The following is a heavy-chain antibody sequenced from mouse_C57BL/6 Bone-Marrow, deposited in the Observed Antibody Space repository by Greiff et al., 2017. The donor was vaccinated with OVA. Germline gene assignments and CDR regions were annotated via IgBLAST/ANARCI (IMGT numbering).Heavy chain of an antibody. V-gene: IGHV2-5*01. CDR2: IWRGGST. CDR3: AKDDDYDEGGFDY. Sequence: VQLVESGPGLVQPSQSLSITCTVSGFSLTSYGVHWVRQSPGKGLEWLGVIWRGGSTDYNAAFMSRLSITKDNSKSQVFFKMNRLQADDTAIYYCAKDDDYDEGGFDYWGQGTTLTVSS. J-gene: IGHJ2*01. CDR1: GFSLTSYG. D-gene: IGHD2-4*01.